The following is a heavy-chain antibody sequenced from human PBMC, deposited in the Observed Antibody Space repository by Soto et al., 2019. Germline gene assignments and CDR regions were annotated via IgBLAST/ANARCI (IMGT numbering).Heavy chain of an antibody. CDR1: GYTFTSYD. CDR3: ARGPGDYSNFGYYYYIDV. D-gene: IGHD4-4*01. CDR2: MNPNSGNT. Sequence: QVQLVQSGAEVKKPGASVKVSCKASGYTFTSYDINWVRQATGQGLEWMGWMNPNSGNTGYAQKFQGRVTMTRNTSKSTAYMELSSLRSEDTAVYYCARGPGDYSNFGYYYYIDVWGKGTTVTVSS. V-gene: IGHV1-8*01. J-gene: IGHJ6*03.